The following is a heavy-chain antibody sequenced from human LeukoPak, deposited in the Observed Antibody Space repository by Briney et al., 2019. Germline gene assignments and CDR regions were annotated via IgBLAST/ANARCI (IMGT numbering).Heavy chain of an antibody. J-gene: IGHJ4*02. CDR1: GFTVSGTH. D-gene: IGHD3-16*01. V-gene: IGHV3-53*01. CDR3: AKDEATSGGGLAS. CDR2: MYTGGTT. Sequence: GGSLRLSCAASGFTVSGTHMSWVRQAPGKGLEWVAAMYTGGTTYYADSVTGRFTISRDNSKNTLYHHMNSLRAEDTAVYYCAKDEATSGGGLASWGQGTLVSVSS.